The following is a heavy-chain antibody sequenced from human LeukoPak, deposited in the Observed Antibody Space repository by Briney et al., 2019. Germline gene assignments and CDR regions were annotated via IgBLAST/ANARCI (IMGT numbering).Heavy chain of an antibody. J-gene: IGHJ4*02. CDR3: ARDPYNWNYVDY. V-gene: IGHV3-21*01. Sequence: GGSLRLSCAASGFTFSSYSMNWVRQAPGKGLEWVSSISGSSRYIYYADSVKGRFTISRDNAKNSLFLQMNSLRAEDTAVYYCARDPYNWNYVDYWGQGTLVTVSS. D-gene: IGHD1-20*01. CDR1: GFTFSSYS. CDR2: ISGSSRYI.